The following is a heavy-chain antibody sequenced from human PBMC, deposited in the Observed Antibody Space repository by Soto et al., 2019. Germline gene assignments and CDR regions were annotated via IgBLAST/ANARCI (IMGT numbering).Heavy chain of an antibody. Sequence: GGSLRLSCVASGFTFSSYGMHWVRQAPGKGLEWVAIISYDGSNTYYADSVKGRFTISRDNPKNSLFLVMNSLRAEDTAVYYCARDKDWAFDYWGQGTLVTVSS. D-gene: IGHD3-9*01. V-gene: IGHV3-30*03. CDR2: ISYDGSNT. CDR3: ARDKDWAFDY. J-gene: IGHJ4*02. CDR1: GFTFSSYG.